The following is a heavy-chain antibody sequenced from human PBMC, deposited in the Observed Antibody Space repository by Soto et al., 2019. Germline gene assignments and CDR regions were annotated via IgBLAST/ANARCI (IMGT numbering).Heavy chain of an antibody. CDR1: GFTFSSYG. V-gene: IGHV3-30*18. J-gene: IGHJ6*02. D-gene: IGHD3-10*01. Sequence: LRLSCAASGFTFSSYGIHWVRQAPGKGLEWVSFISYDGSDKYYADSVKGRFTISRDNSKYTLFLQMNTLRADDTAVYYCAKEFVRKKGSAPRFDYYYGLDIWGQGTTVTVSS. CDR2: ISYDGSDK. CDR3: AKEFVRKKGSAPRFDYYYGLDI.